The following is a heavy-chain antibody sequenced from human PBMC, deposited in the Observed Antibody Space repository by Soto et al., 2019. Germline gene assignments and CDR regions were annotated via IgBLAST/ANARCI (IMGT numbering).Heavy chain of an antibody. D-gene: IGHD3-10*01. V-gene: IGHV3-23*01. J-gene: IGHJ2*01. CDR2: ISGGGDAT. Sequence: EVQLLDSGGGLVQPGGSLRLSCAASGFTFSGYALTWVRQAPGKGLEWVSAISGGGDATFYADSVKGRFTISRDNSKNTLYLQMNTLRAEHPAVFYCASKVSGSTGRPDLWYFDLWGRGTLVTVSS. CDR3: ASKVSGSTGRPDLWYFDL. CDR1: GFTFSGYA.